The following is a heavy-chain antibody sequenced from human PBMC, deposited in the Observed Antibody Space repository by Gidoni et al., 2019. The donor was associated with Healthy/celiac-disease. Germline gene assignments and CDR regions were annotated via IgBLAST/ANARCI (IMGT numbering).Heavy chain of an antibody. CDR1: GGSFSGYY. V-gene: IGHV4-34*12. J-gene: IGHJ4*02. CDR3: ARDGSSLDY. Sequence: QMQLQQWGTGLLKPSETLSLTCAGNGGSFSGYYWSWIRNPPGKGLQWIGEIIHSGSTNYTPSLKRRVTRSVDTSKNQFSLKLSSVTAADTAVYYCARDGSSLDYWGQGTLVTVSS. CDR2: IIHSGST. D-gene: IGHD6-13*01.